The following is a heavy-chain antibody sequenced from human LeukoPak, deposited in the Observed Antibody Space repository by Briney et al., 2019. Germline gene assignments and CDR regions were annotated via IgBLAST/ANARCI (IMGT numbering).Heavy chain of an antibody. D-gene: IGHD2-15*01. CDR3: AREYCSGGSCYFGWFDP. CDR2: IYYSGST. Sequence: PSETLSLTCTVSGGSISNHYWSWIRQPPGKGLEWIGYIYYSGSTNYNPSLKSRVTISVDTSKNQFSLKLSSVTAADTAVYYCAREYCSGGSCYFGWFDPWGQGTLVTVSS. V-gene: IGHV4-59*11. CDR1: GGSISNHY. J-gene: IGHJ5*02.